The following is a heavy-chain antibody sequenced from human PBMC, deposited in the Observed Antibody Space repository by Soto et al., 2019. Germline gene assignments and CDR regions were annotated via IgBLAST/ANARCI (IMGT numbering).Heavy chain of an antibody. D-gene: IGHD2-15*01. CDR2: INAGNGNT. CDR3: ARGDIVVVVAEITDAFDI. J-gene: IGHJ3*02. CDR1: GYTFTSYA. Sequence: QVQLVQSGAEVKKPGASVKVSYKASGYTFTSYAMHWVRQAPGQRLEWMGWINAGNGNTKYSQKFQGRVTITRDTSASTAYMELSSLRSEDTAVYYCARGDIVVVVAEITDAFDIWGQGTMVTVSS. V-gene: IGHV1-3*01.